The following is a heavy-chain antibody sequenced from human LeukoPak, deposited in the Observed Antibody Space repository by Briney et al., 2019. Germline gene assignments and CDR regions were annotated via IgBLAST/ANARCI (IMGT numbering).Heavy chain of an antibody. CDR3: ARRGFSYDYFDQ. CDR2: IFYSGTT. Sequence: SETLSLTCTVSGGSISGYSWSWLRQPPGEDLEWIGYIFYSGTTNYNPSLKSRLTISVDTSTNQFSLKLTSLTAADTAVYYCARRGFSYDYFDQRGRGTLVTVSS. CDR1: GGSISGYS. D-gene: IGHD5-18*01. J-gene: IGHJ4*02. V-gene: IGHV4-59*08.